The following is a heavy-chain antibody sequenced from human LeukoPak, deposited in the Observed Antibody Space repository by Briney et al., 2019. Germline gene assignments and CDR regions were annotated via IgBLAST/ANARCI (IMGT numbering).Heavy chain of an antibody. CDR1: GGSISSGGYY. V-gene: IGHV4-61*02. CDR3: AREGGYSYGDAPLHFDY. CDR2: TYTSGNT. J-gene: IGHJ4*02. D-gene: IGHD5-18*01. Sequence: IPSQTLSLTCTVSGGSISSGGYYWSWIRQPAGKGLEWIGRTYTSGNTNYNPSLKSRVTISVDTSKNQFSLKLSSVTAADTAVYYCAREGGYSYGDAPLHFDYWGQGTLVTVSS.